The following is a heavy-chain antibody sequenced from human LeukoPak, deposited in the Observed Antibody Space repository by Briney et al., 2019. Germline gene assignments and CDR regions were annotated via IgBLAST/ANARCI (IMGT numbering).Heavy chain of an antibody. J-gene: IGHJ4*02. CDR3: ARVRDPTVIDY. Sequence: ASVKFSCKASGYTFTSYGISCVRQAPGQGLEWMGWISAYNGNTNYAQKLQGRVTMTTDTSTSTAYMELRSLRSDDTAVYYCARVRDPTVIDYWGQGTLVTVSS. V-gene: IGHV1-18*01. CDR2: ISAYNGNT. D-gene: IGHD4-11*01. CDR1: GYTFTSYG.